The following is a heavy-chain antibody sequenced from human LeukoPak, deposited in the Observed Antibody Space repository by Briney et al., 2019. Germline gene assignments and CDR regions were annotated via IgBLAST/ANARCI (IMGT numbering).Heavy chain of an antibody. Sequence: GASVKVSCKASGYTFTRYGISWVRQAPGQGLEWMGWISAYKGNTNYAQKFQGRVTMTRDTSISTAYMELSRLRSDDTAVYYCARGKAAAGTTPDYWGQGTLVTVSS. CDR1: GYTFTRYG. CDR3: ARGKAAAGTTPDY. J-gene: IGHJ4*02. CDR2: ISAYKGNT. V-gene: IGHV1-18*01. D-gene: IGHD6-13*01.